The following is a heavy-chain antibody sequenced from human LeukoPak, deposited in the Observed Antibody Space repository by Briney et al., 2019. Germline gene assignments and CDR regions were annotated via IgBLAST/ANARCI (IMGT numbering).Heavy chain of an antibody. Sequence: QPGGSLRLSCAASGFTFSTYWMSWVRQAPGKGLEWVANTKEDGGEKYYVDSVKGRFTISRDNAENSLYLQMNSLRAEDTAVYFCARDRIGYCSATSCFVNSYYYMDVWGKGTTVTVSS. D-gene: IGHD2-2*01. CDR3: ARDRIGYCSATSCFVNSYYYMDV. CDR2: TKEDGGEK. V-gene: IGHV3-7*01. CDR1: GFTFSTYW. J-gene: IGHJ6*03.